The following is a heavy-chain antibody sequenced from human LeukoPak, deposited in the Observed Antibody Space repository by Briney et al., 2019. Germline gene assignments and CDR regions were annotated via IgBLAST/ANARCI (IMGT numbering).Heavy chain of an antibody. D-gene: IGHD5-18*01. Sequence: GGSLKLSCAASGFTFSGSAIHWVRQASGKGLEWLGRIRSEANSYATAYAESVKGRFTMSRDDSKNTAYVQMNSLKTEDTAVYYCTRLLERVTLAEGSEGLFDSWGQGTLVTVSS. CDR2: IRSEANSYAT. CDR1: GFTFSGSA. J-gene: IGHJ4*02. V-gene: IGHV3-73*01. CDR3: TRLLERVTLAEGSEGLFDS.